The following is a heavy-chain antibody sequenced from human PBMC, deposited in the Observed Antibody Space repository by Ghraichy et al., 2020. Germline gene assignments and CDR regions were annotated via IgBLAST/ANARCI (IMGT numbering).Heavy chain of an antibody. V-gene: IGHV4-34*01. D-gene: IGHD6-13*01. CDR2: INHSGST. J-gene: IGHJ4*02. Sequence: SETLSLTCAVYGGSFSGYYWSWIRQPPGKGLEWIGEINHSGSTNYNPSLKSRVTISVDTSKNQFSLKLSSVTAADTAVYDCARGRGYSSSWTIWGQGTLVTVSS. CDR1: GGSFSGYY. CDR3: ARGRGYSSSWTI.